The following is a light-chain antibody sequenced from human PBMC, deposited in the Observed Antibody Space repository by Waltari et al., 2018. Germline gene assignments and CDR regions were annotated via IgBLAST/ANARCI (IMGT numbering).Light chain of an antibody. Sequence: DTVMTQTPLSLSVTPGQPAAISCKSSQRLLHSDGRTYLYWYLQKPGRSPQLLIYEVSNRLSGVSDKFRGSGSGTDFTLTISRVEADDVGVYYCMQSLHLPRTFGGGTKVEIK. V-gene: IGKV2D-29*02. CDR2: EVS. J-gene: IGKJ4*01. CDR3: MQSLHLPRT. CDR1: QRLLHSDGRTY.